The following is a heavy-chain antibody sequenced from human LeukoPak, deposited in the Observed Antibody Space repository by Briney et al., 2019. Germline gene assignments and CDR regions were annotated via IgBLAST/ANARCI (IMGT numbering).Heavy chain of an antibody. J-gene: IGHJ3*02. CDR1: GYSFTSYW. D-gene: IGHD3-22*01. CDR2: IYPGDSDT. CDR3: ARQFYDSSGYDAFDI. Sequence: GEALKISCKGSGYSFTSYWIGWVRQMPGKGLEWMGIIYPGDSDTRYSPSFQGQVTISADKSISPAYLQWSSLKASDTAMYYCARQFYDSSGYDAFDIWGQGTMVTVSS. V-gene: IGHV5-51*01.